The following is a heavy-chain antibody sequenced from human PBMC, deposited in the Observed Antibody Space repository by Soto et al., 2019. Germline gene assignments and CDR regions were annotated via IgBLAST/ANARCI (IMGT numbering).Heavy chain of an antibody. D-gene: IGHD5-18*01. V-gene: IGHV3-30-3*01. CDR3: ARDVGTAMVMRFDP. CDR1: GFTFSSYA. J-gene: IGHJ5*02. CDR2: ISYDGSNK. Sequence: QVQLVESGGGVVQPGRSLRLSCAASGFTFSSYAMHWVRQAPGKGLEWVAVISYDGSNKYYADSVKGRFTISRDNSKKTLYLQMNSLRSEDTAVYYFARDVGTAMVMRFDPWGQGSLFTVSS.